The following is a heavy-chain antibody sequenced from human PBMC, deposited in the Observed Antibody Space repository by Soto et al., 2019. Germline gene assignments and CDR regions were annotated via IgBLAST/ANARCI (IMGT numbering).Heavy chain of an antibody. CDR3: VSFEAIGS. Sequence: EVQLVESGGGLVQPGGSLRLYCAASDFIFSDYWMAWVRQAPGKGLEWVANIKEDGSRKYYMESAKGRITISRDNAKNSLFLQMNSLRVEDTAVYYCVSFEAIGSWGQGTLVTVSS. J-gene: IGHJ4*02. CDR2: IKEDGSRK. V-gene: IGHV3-7*01. CDR1: DFIFSDYW.